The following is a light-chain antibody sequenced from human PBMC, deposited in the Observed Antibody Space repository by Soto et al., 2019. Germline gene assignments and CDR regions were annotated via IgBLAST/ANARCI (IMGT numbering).Light chain of an antibody. CDR2: SSS. CDR1: QTISTF. Sequence: DIQLTKSPSSLSASVGDRVTIACRASQTISTFLNWHQGKPGKPPKLLIDSSSTLQSGVPSRISGSGCGTDFTLTINGLQPEDFDSYCCQRSYNIPRTFDAGTKVEIK. CDR3: QRSYNIPRT. V-gene: IGKV1-39*01. J-gene: IGKJ1*01.